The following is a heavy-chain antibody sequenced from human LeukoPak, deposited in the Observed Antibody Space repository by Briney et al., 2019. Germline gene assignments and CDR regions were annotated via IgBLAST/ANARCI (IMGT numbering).Heavy chain of an antibody. Sequence: GGSLRLSCVASGFTSSDFYMDWVRQAPGKGLEWVGRSRNKAHSYSTEYAASVKGRFTVSRDESKNSLYLQMNSLRAEDTAVYYCARQEDIVATVDYWGQGTLVTVSS. CDR1: GFTSSDFY. V-gene: IGHV3-72*01. J-gene: IGHJ4*02. CDR2: SRNKAHSYST. CDR3: ARQEDIVATVDY. D-gene: IGHD5-12*01.